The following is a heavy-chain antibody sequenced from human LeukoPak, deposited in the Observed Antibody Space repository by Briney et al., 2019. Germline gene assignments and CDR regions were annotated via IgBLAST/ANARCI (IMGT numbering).Heavy chain of an antibody. D-gene: IGHD1-1*01. Sequence: GGSRRLSCAASAFTLGTYWMTWVRQAQRKGPEWAAAIKEDGSETYYVDSVKGRFTISRDNAKNSLYLQMNSLRAEDTAVYYCARTTYGDYWGQGTLVTVSS. V-gene: IGHV3-7*02. CDR1: AFTLGTYW. CDR3: ARTTYGDY. CDR2: IKEDGSET. J-gene: IGHJ4*02.